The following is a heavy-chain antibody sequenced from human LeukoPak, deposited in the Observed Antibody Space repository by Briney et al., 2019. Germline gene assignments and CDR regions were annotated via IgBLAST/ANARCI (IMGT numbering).Heavy chain of an antibody. D-gene: IGHD5-18*01. J-gene: IGHJ5*02. V-gene: IGHV4-59*01. Sequence: SETLSLTCTVSGGSISSYYWSWIRQPPGKGLEWIGYIYYSGSTNYNPSLTSRVTISVDTSKNQFSLKLSSVTAADTAVYYCAREGGYSYGPQNFFFDPWGQGTLVTVSS. CDR2: IYYSGST. CDR3: AREGGYSYGPQNFFFDP. CDR1: GGSISSYY.